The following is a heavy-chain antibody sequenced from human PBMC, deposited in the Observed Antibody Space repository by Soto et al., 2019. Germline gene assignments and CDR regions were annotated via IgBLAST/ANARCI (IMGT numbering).Heavy chain of an antibody. Sequence: SETLSLTCTVSGGSISNTNYCWGWIRQPPGKGLEWIGSSSYGGITYHNPSLKSRVTISIDTSKSHFSLKLTSVTAADTAVYYCGRHRRETGTYAQPLDYWGQGTLVTVSS. CDR2: SSYGGIT. D-gene: IGHD1-1*01. V-gene: IGHV4-39*01. J-gene: IGHJ4*02. CDR1: GGSISNTNYC. CDR3: GRHRRETGTYAQPLDY.